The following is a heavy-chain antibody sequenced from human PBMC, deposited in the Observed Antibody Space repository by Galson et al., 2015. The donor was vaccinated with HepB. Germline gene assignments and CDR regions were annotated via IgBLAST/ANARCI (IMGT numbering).Heavy chain of an antibody. CDR2: ISGSGGST. CDR1: GFTFSSYA. J-gene: IGHJ5*02. D-gene: IGHD3-22*01. V-gene: IGHV3-23*01. CDR3: AKEPYYYDSSGYSLINWFDP. Sequence: SLRLSCAASGFTFSSYAMSWVRQAPGKGLEWVSAISGSGGSTYYADSVKGRFTISRDNSKNTLYLQMNSLRAEDTAVYYCAKEPYYYDSSGYSLINWFDPWGQGTLVTVSS.